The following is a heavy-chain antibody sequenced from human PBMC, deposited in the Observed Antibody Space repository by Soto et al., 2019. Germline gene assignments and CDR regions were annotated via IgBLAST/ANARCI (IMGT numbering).Heavy chain of an antibody. CDR1: GFTLSSYN. CDR3: TRDRPPHNTGWPIFEY. CDR2: ISGVNSDV. J-gene: IGHJ4*02. D-gene: IGHD6-19*01. Sequence: EVQLMESGGGLVQPGESLRLSCAASGFTLSSYNMNWVRQAPGKGLEWVSFISGVNSDVFYADSVKGRFTISRDNAKNALYLQMNSLRDEDTAVYYCTRDRPPHNTGWPIFEYWGQGTLVTVSS. V-gene: IGHV3-48*02.